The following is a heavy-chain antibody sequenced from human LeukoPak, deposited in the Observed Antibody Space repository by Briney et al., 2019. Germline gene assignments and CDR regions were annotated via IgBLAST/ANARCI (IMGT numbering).Heavy chain of an antibody. V-gene: IGHV3-66*01. CDR3: ARDDGGYGNDY. D-gene: IGHD4-17*01. J-gene: IGHJ4*02. CDR2: IYSGGST. CDR1: GFTVGSNY. Sequence: GGSLRLSCAASGFTVGSNYMSWVRQAPGKGLEWVSVIYSGGSTYYADSVKGRFTISRDNSKNTLYLQMNSLRAEDTAVYYCARDDGGYGNDYWGQGTLVTVSS.